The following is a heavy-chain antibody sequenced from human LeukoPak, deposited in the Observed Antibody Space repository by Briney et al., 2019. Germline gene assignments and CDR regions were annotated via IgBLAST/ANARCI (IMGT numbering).Heavy chain of an antibody. CDR3: ARQTSSSWPSYFDC. V-gene: IGHV4-39*01. D-gene: IGHD6-13*01. J-gene: IGHJ4*02. CDR2: LYYSGST. CDR1: GGSLRSSSYY. Sequence: SETLSLTCAVSGGSLRSSSYYWGWIRQPPGKGLEWIASLYYSGSTYYNPSLKSRVTISVDTSKNQFSLKLSSVTAADTAVYYCARQTSSSWPSYFDCWGQGTLVTVSS.